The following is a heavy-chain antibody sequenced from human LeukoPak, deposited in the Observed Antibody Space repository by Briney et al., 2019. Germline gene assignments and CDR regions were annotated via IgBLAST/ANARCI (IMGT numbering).Heavy chain of an antibody. D-gene: IGHD6-13*01. CDR3: AILRWGIAAAAPFDY. CDR2: INHSGST. Sequence: SETLSLTCAVYGGSFSGYYWSWIRQPPGKGLEWIGEINHSGSTNYNASLKSRVTISVDTSKNQFSLRLSSVTAADTAVYYCAILRWGIAAAAPFDYWGQGTLVTVSS. J-gene: IGHJ4*02. CDR1: GGSFSGYY. V-gene: IGHV4-34*01.